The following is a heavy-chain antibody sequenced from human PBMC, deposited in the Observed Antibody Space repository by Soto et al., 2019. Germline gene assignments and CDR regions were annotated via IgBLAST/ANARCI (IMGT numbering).Heavy chain of an antibody. Sequence: QVQLQPWGAGLLKPSETLSLTCAVYGGSFSGYYWSWIRQPPGKGLEWIGEITHSGSTNYNPSLKSRVTISVDTSKNQFSLKLGSVTAADTAVYSCARGQTFIRFLEWFPSLWWFDPWGQGTLVTVSS. CDR3: ARGQTFIRFLEWFPSLWWFDP. J-gene: IGHJ5*02. V-gene: IGHV4-34*01. CDR1: GGSFSGYY. CDR2: ITHSGST. D-gene: IGHD3-3*01.